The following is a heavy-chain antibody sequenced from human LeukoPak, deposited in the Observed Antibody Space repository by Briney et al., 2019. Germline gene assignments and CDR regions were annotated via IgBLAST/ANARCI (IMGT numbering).Heavy chain of an antibody. CDR3: ASYYDSSGYYIGDY. V-gene: IGHV3-21*04. J-gene: IGHJ4*02. CDR1: GFTFSSYS. Sequence: PGGSPRLSCAASGFTFSSYSMNWVRQAPGKGLEWVSSISSSSSYIYYADSVKGRFTISRDNAKNSLYLQMNSLRAEDTAVYYCASYYDSSGYYIGDYWGQGTLVTVSS. D-gene: IGHD3-22*01. CDR2: ISSSSSYI.